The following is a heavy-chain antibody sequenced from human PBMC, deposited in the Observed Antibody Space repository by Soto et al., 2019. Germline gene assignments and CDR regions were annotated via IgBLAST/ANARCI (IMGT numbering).Heavy chain of an antibody. J-gene: IGHJ4*02. D-gene: IGHD5-18*01. Sequence: ASVKVSCKASGYTFTSYGISWVRQAPGQGLEWMGWISAYNGNTNYAQKLQGRVTMTTDTSTSTAYMELRSLRSDDTAVYYCARDKKLVDTAMCDPRLTPISTAADYWGQGTLVTVSS. V-gene: IGHV1-18*01. CDR1: GYTFTSYG. CDR3: ARDKKLVDTAMCDPRLTPISTAADY. CDR2: ISAYNGNT.